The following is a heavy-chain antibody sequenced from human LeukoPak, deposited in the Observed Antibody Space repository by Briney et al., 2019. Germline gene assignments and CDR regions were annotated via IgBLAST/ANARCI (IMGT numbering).Heavy chain of an antibody. J-gene: IGHJ4*02. Sequence: GGSLRLSCAASGFTFSSYAMSWVRQAPGKGLEWVSGISGSGGRTYYADSVKGRFTTSRDNSKNTLYLQMNSLRVGDTAVYYCAKAVGSTLFDYWGQGTLVTVSS. D-gene: IGHD1-26*01. CDR3: AKAVGSTLFDY. CDR1: GFTFSSYA. V-gene: IGHV3-23*01. CDR2: ISGSGGRT.